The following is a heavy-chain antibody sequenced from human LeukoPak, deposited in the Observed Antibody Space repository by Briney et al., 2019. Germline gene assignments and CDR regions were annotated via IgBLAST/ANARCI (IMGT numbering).Heavy chain of an antibody. CDR3: ASTPGDCSSTSCYS. CDR1: GGSISSSSYY. CDR2: IYYSGST. D-gene: IGHD2-2*02. Sequence: SETLSLTCTVSGGSISSSSYYWGWIRQPPGKGLEWIGSIYYSGSTYYNPSLKSRVTISVDTSKNQFSLKLSSVTAADTAVYYCASTPGDCSSTSCYSWGQGTLVTVSS. J-gene: IGHJ4*02. V-gene: IGHV4-39*01.